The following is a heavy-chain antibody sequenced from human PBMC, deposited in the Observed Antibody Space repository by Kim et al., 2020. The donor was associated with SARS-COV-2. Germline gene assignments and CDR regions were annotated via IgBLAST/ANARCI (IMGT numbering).Heavy chain of an antibody. CDR1: GFTFSSYS. Sequence: GGSLRLSCAASGFTFSSYSMNWVRQAPGKGLEWVSYISSSSTIYYADSVKGRFTISRDNAKNSLYLQMNSLRDEDTAVYYCARVGLTTVTWGGSDYYYY. V-gene: IGHV3-48*02. CDR2: ISSSSTI. CDR3: ARVGLTTVTWGGSDYYYY. J-gene: IGHJ6*03. D-gene: IGHD4-17*01.